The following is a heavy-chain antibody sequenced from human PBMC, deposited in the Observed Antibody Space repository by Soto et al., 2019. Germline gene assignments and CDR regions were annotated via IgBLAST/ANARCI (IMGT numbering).Heavy chain of an antibody. D-gene: IGHD3-10*02. J-gene: IGHJ6*03. Sequence: ASVKVSCKASGYTFTSYYMHWVRQAPGQGLEWMGIINPSGGSTSYAQKFQGRVTMTRDTSTSTVYMELSSLRSEDTAVYYCARMFGELLYPPWGYYYYYMDVWGKGTTVTVSS. V-gene: IGHV1-46*01. CDR2: INPSGGST. CDR3: ARMFGELLYPPWGYYYYYMDV. CDR1: GYTFTSYY.